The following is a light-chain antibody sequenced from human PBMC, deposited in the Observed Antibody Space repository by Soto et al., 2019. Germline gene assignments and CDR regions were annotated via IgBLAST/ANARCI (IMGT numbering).Light chain of an antibody. CDR1: SSDVGGYNF. V-gene: IGLV2-8*01. CDR3: SSYAGGIKWV. Sequence: QSALTQPPSASGSPGQSVTISCTGTSSDVGGYNFVSWYQQHPGKAPKFMIYEDTKRPSGVPDRFSGSKSGNTASLTVSGLQAEDEADYYCSSYAGGIKWVFGGGTQLTVL. J-gene: IGLJ3*02. CDR2: EDT.